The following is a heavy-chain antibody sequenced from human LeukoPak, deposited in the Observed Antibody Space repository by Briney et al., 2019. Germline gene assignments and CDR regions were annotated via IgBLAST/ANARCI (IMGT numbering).Heavy chain of an antibody. D-gene: IGHD4-11*01. CDR2: ISSSSNYI. V-gene: IGHV3-21*01. CDR3: AKGGHYSFFGY. Sequence: GGSLRLSCAASGFTFSSYSMNWVRQAPGKGLEWVSSISSSSNYIHYAESVKGRFTISRDNAKNSLDLQMNSLRAEDTAVYYCAKGGHYSFFGYWGQGTLVTVSS. CDR1: GFTFSSYS. J-gene: IGHJ4*02.